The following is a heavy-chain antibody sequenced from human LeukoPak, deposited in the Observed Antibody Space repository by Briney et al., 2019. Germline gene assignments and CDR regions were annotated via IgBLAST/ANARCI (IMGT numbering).Heavy chain of an antibody. D-gene: IGHD2-15*01. CDR1: GDSTTSGGYY. Sequence: PSETLSLTCSVSGDSTTSGGYYWSWIRQHPWKGLEWIGYIYHTGSTYYNPSLKNRVTISVDTSKNLFSLNLTSVTAADTAVYYCARQSPPKGSFDYWGQGTVVTVSS. CDR2: IYHTGST. V-gene: IGHV4-31*03. J-gene: IGHJ4*02. CDR3: ARQSPPKGSFDY.